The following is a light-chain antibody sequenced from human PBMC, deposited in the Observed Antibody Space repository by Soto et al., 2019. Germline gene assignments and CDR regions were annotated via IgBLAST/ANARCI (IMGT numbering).Light chain of an antibody. Sequence: QSALTQPASVSGSPGQSITISCTGTSGDVGAYIYVSWYQHHPGKAPKVMIYEVTNRPSGVSDRFSGSKSGNTASLTISGLQAEDEADYYCCSYTSSRSYVFATGTKATVL. CDR1: SGDVGAYIY. CDR3: CSYTSSRSYV. CDR2: EVT. J-gene: IGLJ1*01. V-gene: IGLV2-14*01.